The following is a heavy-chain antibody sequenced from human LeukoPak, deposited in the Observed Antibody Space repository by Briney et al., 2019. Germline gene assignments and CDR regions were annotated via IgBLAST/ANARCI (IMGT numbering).Heavy chain of an antibody. V-gene: IGHV4-34*01. CDR2: INHSGST. CDR1: GGSFSGYY. D-gene: IGHD3-22*01. Sequence: SETLSLTCAVYGGSFSGYYWSWIRQPPGKGLEWIGEINHSGSTNYNPSLKSRATISVDTSKNQFSLKLSSVTAADTAVYYCARDVRHYYDSSGYYPPLYYFDYWGQGTLVTVSS. CDR3: ARDVRHYYDSSGYYPPLYYFDY. J-gene: IGHJ4*02.